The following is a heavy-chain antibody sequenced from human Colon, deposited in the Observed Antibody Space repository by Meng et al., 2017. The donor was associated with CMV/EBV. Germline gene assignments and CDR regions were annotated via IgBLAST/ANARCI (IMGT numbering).Heavy chain of an antibody. V-gene: IGHV1-46*01. D-gene: IGHD6-6*01. CDR3: ARMFAASSGWLDP. CDR2: VSLKGERP. Sequence: ASVKVSCKASGDIFSSSYLHWIRQAPGQGLDWVGMVSLKGERPKYAQKFQGGVTLTRDTSTSTFYMELSSLVSEDTAVYYCARMFAASSGWLDPWGQGTLVTVSS. J-gene: IGHJ5*02. CDR1: GDIFSSSY.